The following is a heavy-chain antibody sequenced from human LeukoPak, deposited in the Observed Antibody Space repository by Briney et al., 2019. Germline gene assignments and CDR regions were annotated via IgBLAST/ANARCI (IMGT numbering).Heavy chain of an antibody. CDR2: ITSSGSTT. D-gene: IGHD6-13*01. CDR1: GFTFSDYY. Sequence: GGSLRLSCAASGFTFSDYYMSWIRQAPGKGLEWVSYITSSGSTTYYADSVKGRFTISRDNSRDTLYLQMNSLRAEDTAVYYCSTSPSFGSSWYQFNYWGQGTLVTVSS. CDR3: STSPSFGSSWYQFNY. V-gene: IGHV3-11*01. J-gene: IGHJ4*02.